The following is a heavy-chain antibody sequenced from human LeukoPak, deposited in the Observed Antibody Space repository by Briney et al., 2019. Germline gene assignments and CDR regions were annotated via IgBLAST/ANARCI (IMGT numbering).Heavy chain of an antibody. Sequence: SSETLSLTCTVSGGSISSGSYYWSWIRQLAGKGLEWIGRIYTSGSTNYDPSLKSRATISVDTSKNQFSLKLRSVTAADTAVYYCALYTIFGVAPDYWGQGNLVTASS. CDR3: ALYTIFGVAPDY. V-gene: IGHV4-61*02. D-gene: IGHD3-3*01. CDR1: GGSISSGSYY. J-gene: IGHJ4*02. CDR2: IYTSGST.